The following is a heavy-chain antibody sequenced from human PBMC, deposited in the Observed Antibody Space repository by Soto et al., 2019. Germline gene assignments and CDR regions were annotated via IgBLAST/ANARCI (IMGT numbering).Heavy chain of an antibody. J-gene: IGHJ4*02. CDR2: IWFDGSNK. CDR1: GFTFSSYG. V-gene: IGHV3-33*01. Sequence: SGGGVVQPGRSLRLSCAASGFTFSSYGMHWVRQAPGKGLEWVVVIWFDGSNKFYADSVKGRFTISRDNSTNTVSLQMNSLRDEDSAAYYCATTGPYWGQGTLVTVSS. CDR3: ATTGPY.